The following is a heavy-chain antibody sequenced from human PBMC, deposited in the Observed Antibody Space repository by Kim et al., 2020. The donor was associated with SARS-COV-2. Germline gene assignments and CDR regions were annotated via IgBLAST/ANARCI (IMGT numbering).Heavy chain of an antibody. CDR3: ATFLRWVRFMDV. D-gene: IGHD5-12*01. Sequence: SETLSLTCTVSGGSISSGDYYWSWIRQPPGKGLEWIGYIYYSGSTYYNPSLKSRVTISVDTSKNQFSLKLSSVTAADTAVYYCATFLRWVRFMDVWGQGTTVTVSS. V-gene: IGHV4-30-4*01. CDR2: IYYSGST. J-gene: IGHJ6*02. CDR1: GGSISSGDYY.